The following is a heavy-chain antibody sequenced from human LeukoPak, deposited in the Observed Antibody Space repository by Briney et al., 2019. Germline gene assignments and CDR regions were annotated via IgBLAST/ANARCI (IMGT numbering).Heavy chain of an antibody. V-gene: IGHV4-34*01. CDR2: INHSGST. D-gene: IGHD3-22*01. J-gene: IGHJ3*02. CDR3: ARRRGGYGVDI. Sequence: SETLSLTCAVYGGSFSGYYWSWIRQPPGKGLEWIGEINHSGSTNYHPSLKSRVTISVDTSKNQFSLKLSSVTAADTAVYYCARRRGGYGVDIWGQGTMVTVSS. CDR1: GGSFSGYY.